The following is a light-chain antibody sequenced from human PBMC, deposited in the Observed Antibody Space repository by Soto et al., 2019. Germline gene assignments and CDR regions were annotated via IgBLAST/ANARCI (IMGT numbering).Light chain of an antibody. CDR2: GAS. V-gene: IGKV1D-12*01. Sequence: DIQMTQSPSSVSASVGDRVTITCRASQGINSWLAWYQQKPGKAPKRLIYGASSLQHGLSSRFSGSGSGTDFTLTISSLQPEDFATYYCQQANSFPSTFGQGTRLEMK. CDR1: QGINSW. CDR3: QQANSFPST. J-gene: IGKJ5*01.